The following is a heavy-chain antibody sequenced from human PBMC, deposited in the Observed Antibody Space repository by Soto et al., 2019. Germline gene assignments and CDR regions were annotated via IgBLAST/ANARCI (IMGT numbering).Heavy chain of an antibody. CDR2: IFYSGST. CDR3: ARAPGDYFDY. V-gene: IGHV4-31*03. CDR1: GGSSSSGGYY. J-gene: IGHJ4*02. Sequence: TLPLTCTVSGGSSSSGGYYWSWIRQHPGKGLEWIGYIFYSGSTFYNPSLKSRIAISVDTSKNQFSLKLSSVTAADTAVYYCARAPGDYFDYWGQGTLVTVSS.